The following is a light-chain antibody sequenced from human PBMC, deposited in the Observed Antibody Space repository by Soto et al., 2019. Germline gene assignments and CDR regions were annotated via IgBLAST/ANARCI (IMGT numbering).Light chain of an antibody. CDR2: DVS. Sequence: DIQLTQSPSSLSASVGDRVTITCRASQSISNFLHWFQHKPGRAPNLLIYDVSSLQSGVPSRFSGSGSGTDFTLTISSLQPEDFATYYCQHNYSYKTFGQGTQVEIK. CDR1: QSISNF. CDR3: QHNYSYKT. V-gene: IGKV1-39*01. J-gene: IGKJ1*01.